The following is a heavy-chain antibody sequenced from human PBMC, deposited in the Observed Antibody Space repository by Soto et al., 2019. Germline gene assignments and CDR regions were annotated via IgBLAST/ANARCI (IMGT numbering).Heavy chain of an antibody. CDR2: ISYDGSNK. V-gene: IGHV3-30-3*01. J-gene: IGHJ6*02. D-gene: IGHD6-13*01. CDR1: GFTFSSYA. CDR3: AREGGIAAADSYYYYGMDV. Sequence: QVQLVESGGGVVQPGRSLRLSCAASGFTFSSYAMHWVRQALGKGLEWVAVISYDGSNKYYADSVKGRFTISRDNSKNTLYLQMNSLRAEDTAVYYCAREGGIAAADSYYYYGMDVWGQGTTVTVSS.